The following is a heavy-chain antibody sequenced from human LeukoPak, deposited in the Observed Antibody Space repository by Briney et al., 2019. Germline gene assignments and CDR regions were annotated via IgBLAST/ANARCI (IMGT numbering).Heavy chain of an antibody. CDR3: ARDFKAGYSSGWYPAGKNWFDP. CDR1: GGSISSYY. D-gene: IGHD6-19*01. CDR2: IYYSGST. Sequence: SETLSLTCTVSGGSISSYYWSWIRQPPGKGLEWIGYIYYSGSTYYNPSLKSRVTISVDTSKNQFSLKLSSVTAADTAVYYCARDFKAGYSSGWYPAGKNWFDPWGQGTLVTVSS. J-gene: IGHJ5*02. V-gene: IGHV4-59*12.